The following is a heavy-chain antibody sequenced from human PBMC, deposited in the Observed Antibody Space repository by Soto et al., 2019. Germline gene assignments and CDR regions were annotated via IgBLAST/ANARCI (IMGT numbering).Heavy chain of an antibody. CDR2: ISYDGSNK. J-gene: IGHJ6*02. D-gene: IGHD3-22*01. Sequence: GGSLRLSCVASGFTFNNYALHWVRQAPGKGLEWVAVISYDGSNKYYADSVKGRYTISRDNSKSTLYLEMNSLRAEDTAVYYCAKDDSSGYYYGEDYYYYGTDVWGQGTTVTVSS. V-gene: IGHV3-30*04. CDR3: AKDDSSGYYYGEDYYYYGTDV. CDR1: GFTFNNYA.